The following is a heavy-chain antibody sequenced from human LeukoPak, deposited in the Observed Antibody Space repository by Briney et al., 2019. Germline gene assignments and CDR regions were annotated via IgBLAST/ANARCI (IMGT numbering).Heavy chain of an antibody. J-gene: IGHJ4*02. CDR1: GFTVSSNY. CDR2: IYSGGIT. Sequence: GGSLRLSCAASGFTVSSNYMSWVRQAPGKGLEWVSVIYSGGITYYADSVKGRFTISRDTSKNTLYLQMNSLRAEDTAVYYCAKTRFGDYGPTNFDYWGQGTLVTVSS. CDR3: AKTRFGDYGPTNFDY. V-gene: IGHV3-53*01. D-gene: IGHD4-17*01.